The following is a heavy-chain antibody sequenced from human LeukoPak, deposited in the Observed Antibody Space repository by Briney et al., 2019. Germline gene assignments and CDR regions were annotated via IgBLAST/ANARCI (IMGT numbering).Heavy chain of an antibody. CDR1: GGSISSSNW. V-gene: IGHV4-4*02. J-gene: IGHJ3*02. CDR2: IYHSGST. CDR3: VGYCSSTSCYADAFDI. D-gene: IGHD2-2*01. Sequence: SETLSLTCAVSGGSISSSNWWSWVRQPPGKGLEWIGEIYHSGSTNYNPSLKSRVTISVDTSKNQFSLKLSSVTAADTAVYYCVGYCSSTSCYADAFDIWGQGTMVTVSS.